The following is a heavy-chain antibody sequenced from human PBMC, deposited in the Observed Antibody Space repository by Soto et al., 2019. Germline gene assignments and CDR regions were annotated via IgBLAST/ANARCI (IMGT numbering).Heavy chain of an antibody. J-gene: IGHJ1*01. D-gene: IGHD6-19*01. CDR1: GGTFSSYA. V-gene: IGHV1-69*13. CDR3: AREAEYSSGWEGYFQH. Sequence: GASVKVSCKASGGTFSSYAISWVRQAPGQGLEWMGGIIPIFGTANYAQKFQGRATITADESTSTAYMELSSLRSEDTAVYYCAREAEYSSGWEGYFQHWGQGTLVTVSS. CDR2: IIPIFGTA.